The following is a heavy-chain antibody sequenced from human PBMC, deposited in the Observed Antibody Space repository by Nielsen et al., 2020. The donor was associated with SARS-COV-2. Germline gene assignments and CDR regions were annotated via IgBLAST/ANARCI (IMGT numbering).Heavy chain of an antibody. J-gene: IGHJ6*02. CDR1: GFTFDDYA. V-gene: IGHV3-9*01. Sequence: SLKISCAASGFTFDDYAMHWVRQAPGKGLEWVSGISWNSGSIGYADSVKGRFTISRDNAKNSLYLQMNSLRAEDTAVYYCAKDRYCSGGSCYSGMDVWGQGTTVTVSS. D-gene: IGHD2-15*01. CDR3: AKDRYCSGGSCYSGMDV. CDR2: ISWNSGSI.